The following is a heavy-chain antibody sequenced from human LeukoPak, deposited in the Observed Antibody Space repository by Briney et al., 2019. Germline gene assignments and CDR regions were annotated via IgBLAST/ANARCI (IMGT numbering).Heavy chain of an antibody. J-gene: IGHJ4*02. Sequence: GGSLRLSCAASGFTFSSYAMSWVRQAPGKGLAWVSAISGSGGNTNYADSVRGRFTISRDNSKYTLYLQMNSLRAEDTAIYYCAKVSWANYFDYWGQGTLVTVSS. CDR1: GFTFSSYA. CDR3: AKVSWANYFDY. CDR2: ISGSGGNT. V-gene: IGHV3-23*01. D-gene: IGHD6-13*01.